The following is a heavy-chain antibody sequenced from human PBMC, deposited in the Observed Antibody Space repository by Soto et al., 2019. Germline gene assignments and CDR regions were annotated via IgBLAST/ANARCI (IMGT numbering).Heavy chain of an antibody. V-gene: IGHV4-39*01. CDR3: ARIRIPERPLDY. D-gene: IGHD3-16*01. CDR2: MYYSGST. Sequence: SETLSLTCTVSGGSISSSSYYWGWVRQPPGKGLEWIGSMYYSGSTYYNPSLKNRVTISVDTSKNRFSLKLSSVTAADTAVFYCARIRIPERPLDYWGQGTLVTVSS. J-gene: IGHJ4*02. CDR1: GGSISSSSYY.